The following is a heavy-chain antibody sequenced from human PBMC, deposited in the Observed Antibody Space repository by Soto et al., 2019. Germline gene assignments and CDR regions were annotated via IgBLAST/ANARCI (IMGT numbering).Heavy chain of an antibody. D-gene: IGHD6-6*01. J-gene: IGHJ4*02. CDR2: IFSNDEK. CDR3: ARISDSSSISDYYFDY. Sequence: SGPTLVNPTETLTLTCTVSGFSLSNARMGVSWIRQPPGKALEWLAHIFSNDEKSYSTSLKSRLTISKDTSKSQVVLTMTNMDPVDTATYYCARISDSSSISDYYFDYWGQGTLVTVSS. V-gene: IGHV2-26*01. CDR1: GFSLSNARMG.